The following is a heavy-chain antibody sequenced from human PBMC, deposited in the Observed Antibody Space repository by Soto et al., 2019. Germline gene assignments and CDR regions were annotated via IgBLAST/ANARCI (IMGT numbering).Heavy chain of an antibody. CDR2: ISSNSDTT. V-gene: IGHV3-48*02. Sequence: LVESGGGLVSPGGSLRLSCVASGFSFSDHSMHWVRRAPGKGLQWISYISSNSDTTYYADSVKGRFTVSRDNAENALLLQKKSLRDDDTATYDWARWPKGSLVNAWGQGARVTVSS. D-gene: IGHD2-21*01. CDR1: GFSFSDHS. CDR3: ARWPKGSLVNA. J-gene: IGHJ4*02.